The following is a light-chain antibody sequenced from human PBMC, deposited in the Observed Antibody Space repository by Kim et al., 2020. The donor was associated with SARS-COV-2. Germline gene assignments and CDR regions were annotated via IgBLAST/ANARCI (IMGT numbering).Light chain of an antibody. J-gene: IGLJ2*01. CDR3: HSYGGTNSLI. Sequence: GQSVSISCTGTSCDVGGYNYVSWYQQHPVKVPKLMIYGVTKRPSGVPDRFSGSKSGNTASLTVSGLQAEDEADYYCHSYGGTNSLIFGGGTQLTVL. CDR2: GVT. V-gene: IGLV2-8*01. CDR1: SCDVGGYNY.